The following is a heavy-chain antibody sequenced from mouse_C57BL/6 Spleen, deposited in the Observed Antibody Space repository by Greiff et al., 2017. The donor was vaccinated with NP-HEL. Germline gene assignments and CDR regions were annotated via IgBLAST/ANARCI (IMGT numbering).Heavy chain of an antibody. CDR2: IYPGDGDT. Sequence: QVQLKESGPELVKPGASVKISCKASGYAFSSSWMNWVKQRPGKGLEWIGRIYPGDGDTNYNGKFKGKATLTADKSSSTAYMQLSSLTSEDSAVYFCVCYAMDYWGQGTSVTVSS. CDR3: VCYAMDY. CDR1: GYAFSSSW. J-gene: IGHJ4*01. V-gene: IGHV1-82*01.